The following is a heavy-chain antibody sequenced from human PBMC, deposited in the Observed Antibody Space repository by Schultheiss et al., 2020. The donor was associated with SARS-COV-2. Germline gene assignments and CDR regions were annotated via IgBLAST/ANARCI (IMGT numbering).Heavy chain of an antibody. J-gene: IGHJ5*02. D-gene: IGHD5-24*01. CDR3: ARDAQRDGYNYGWFDP. CDR1: GFTFSSYS. V-gene: IGHV3-21*01. Sequence: GGSLRLSCAASGFTFSSYSMNWVRQAPGKGLEWVSSISSSSSYIYYADSVKGRFTISRDNAKNSLYLQMNSLRAEDTAIQYCARDAQRDGYNYGWFDPWGQGTLVTVSS. CDR2: ISSSSSYI.